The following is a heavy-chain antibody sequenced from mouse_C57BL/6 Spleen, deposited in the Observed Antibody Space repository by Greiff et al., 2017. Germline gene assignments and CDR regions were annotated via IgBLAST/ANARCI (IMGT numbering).Heavy chain of an antibody. D-gene: IGHD2-5*01. CDR2: IDPSDSYT. CDR3: ARGGYSNLFAY. V-gene: IGHV1-69*01. CDR1: GYTFTSYW. Sequence: QVHVKQPGAELVKPGASVKLSCKASGYTFTSYWMHWVKQRPGQGLEWIGEIDPSDSYTNYNQKFKGKSTLTVDKSSSTAYMQLSSLTSEDSAVYYCARGGYSNLFAYWGQGTLVTVSA. J-gene: IGHJ3*01.